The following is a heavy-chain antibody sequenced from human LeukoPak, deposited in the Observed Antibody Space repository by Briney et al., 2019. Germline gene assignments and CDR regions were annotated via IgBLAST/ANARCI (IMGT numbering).Heavy chain of an antibody. Sequence: PGGSLRLSCAAPGFTFSSYAMHWVRQAPGKGLEWVAAISYDGSNKYYADSVKGRFTISRDNSKNTLYLQMNSLRAEDTAVYYCAREAISYGSQSAYFDYWGQGTLVTVSS. CDR3: AREAISYGSQSAYFDY. D-gene: IGHD5-18*01. CDR2: ISYDGSNK. V-gene: IGHV3-30*04. CDR1: GFTFSSYA. J-gene: IGHJ4*02.